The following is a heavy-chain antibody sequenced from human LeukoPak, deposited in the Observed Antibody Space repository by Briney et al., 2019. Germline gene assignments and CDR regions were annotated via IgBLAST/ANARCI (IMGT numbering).Heavy chain of an antibody. V-gene: IGHV4-34*01. D-gene: IGHD2-2*02. CDR1: GGSFSGYY. J-gene: IGHJ6*03. CDR3: ARGPAGRCSSTSCYTPGYYYYMDV. Sequence: SETLSLTCAVYGGSFSGYYWSWIRQPPGKGLEWIGEINHSGSTNYNSPLKSRVTISVDTSKNQFSLKLSSVTAADTAVYYCARGPAGRCSSTSCYTPGYYYYMDVWGKGTTVTVSS. CDR2: INHSGST.